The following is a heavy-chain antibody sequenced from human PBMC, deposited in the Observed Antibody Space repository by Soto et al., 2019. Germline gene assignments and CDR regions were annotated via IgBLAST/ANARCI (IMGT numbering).Heavy chain of an antibody. CDR1: GFTFSSYP. J-gene: IGHJ4*02. Sequence: GGSLRLSCAASGFTFSSYPMHLVRQAPGKGLEWVAVISYDGSNKYYADSVKGRFTISRDNSENMLYLQMNSLSAEDTAVYYCARDWIVGTPDYWGQGTLVTVSS. CDR3: ARDWIVGTPDY. CDR2: ISYDGSNK. D-gene: IGHD1-26*01. V-gene: IGHV3-30-3*01.